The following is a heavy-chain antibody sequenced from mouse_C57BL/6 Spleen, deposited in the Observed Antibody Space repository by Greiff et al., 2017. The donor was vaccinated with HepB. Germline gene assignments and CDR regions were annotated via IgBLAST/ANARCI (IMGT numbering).Heavy chain of an antibody. Sequence: QVQLKESGPGLVQPSQSLSITCTVSGFSLTSYGVHWVRQSPGKGLEWLGVIWRGGSTDYNAAFMSRLSITKDNSKSQVFFKMNSLQADDTAIYYCAKRNDYEEAGAWFAYWGQGTLVTVSA. CDR2: IWRGGST. CDR1: GFSLTSYG. CDR3: AKRNDYEEAGAWFAY. D-gene: IGHD2-4*01. V-gene: IGHV2-5*01. J-gene: IGHJ3*01.